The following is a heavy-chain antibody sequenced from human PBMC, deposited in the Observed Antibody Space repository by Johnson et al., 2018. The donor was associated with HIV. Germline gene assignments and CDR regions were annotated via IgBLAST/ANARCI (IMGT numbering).Heavy chain of an antibody. Sequence: VQLVESGGGLVQPGGSLRLSCAASGFTFSSYAMSWVRQAPGKGLEWVSAISGSGGSTYYADSVKGRFTISRDNSKNTLYLQMNSLRAEDTAVYYCTTDGSDPHDAFDIWGQGTMVTVSS. D-gene: IGHD3-10*01. CDR2: ISGSGGST. V-gene: IGHV3-23*04. CDR3: TTDGSDPHDAFDI. CDR1: GFTFSSYA. J-gene: IGHJ3*02.